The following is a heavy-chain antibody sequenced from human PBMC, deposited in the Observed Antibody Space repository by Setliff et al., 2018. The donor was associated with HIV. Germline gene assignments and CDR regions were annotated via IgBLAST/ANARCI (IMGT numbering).Heavy chain of an antibody. D-gene: IGHD2-15*01. CDR1: GFTFNTYA. Sequence: GGSLRLSCAASGFTFNTYAMSWVRQAPGKGLAWVSTISGSGGNTYYADSVKGRFTISRDNSNNMLFLQMNSLRTEDTAVYYCARSGGDCSGISCYSLWFDPWGHGTLVTVSS. CDR3: ARSGGDCSGISCYSLWFDP. CDR2: ISGSGGNT. V-gene: IGHV3-23*01. J-gene: IGHJ5*02.